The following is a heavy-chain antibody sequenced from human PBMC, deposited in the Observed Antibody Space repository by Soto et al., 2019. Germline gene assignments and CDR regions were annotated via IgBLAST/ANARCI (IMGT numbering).Heavy chain of an antibody. CDR3: ARDSASVGAYNY. V-gene: IGHV3-30-3*01. CDR1: GFTFSSYA. D-gene: IGHD1-26*01. J-gene: IGHJ4*02. CDR2: ISYDGSNK. Sequence: QVQLVESGGGVVQPGRSLRLSCAASGFTFSSYAMHWVRQAPGKGLEWVAVISYDGSNKYYADSVKGRFTISRDNSKNTVYLKMTSLRAEDTAVYYCARDSASVGAYNYWGQGTLVTVSS.